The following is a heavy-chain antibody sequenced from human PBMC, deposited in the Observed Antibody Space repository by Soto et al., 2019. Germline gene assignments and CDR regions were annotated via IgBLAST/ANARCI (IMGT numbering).Heavy chain of an antibody. CDR2: IYYSGST. CDR3: ARLLIVGGYLTP. J-gene: IGHJ5*02. Sequence: SXTLSLACTVSGGTISSSSYCWGWIRQPPGKGLEWIGSIYYSGSTYYNPSLKSRVTISVDTSKNQFSLKLSSVTAADTAVYYCARLLIVGGYLTPWGQRTLVTVSS. V-gene: IGHV4-39*01. CDR1: GGTISSSSYC. D-gene: IGHD3-22*01.